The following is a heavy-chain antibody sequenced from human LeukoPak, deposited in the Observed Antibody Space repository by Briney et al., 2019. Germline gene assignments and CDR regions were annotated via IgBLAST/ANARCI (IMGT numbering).Heavy chain of an antibody. CDR2: ISYDGSNK. J-gene: IGHJ5*02. Sequence: GGSLRLSCAASGFTVSSNYMSWVRQAPGKGLEWVAVISYDGSNKYYADSVKGRFTISRDNSKNTLYLQMNSLRAEDTAVYYCAKAAGDSHNWFDPWGQGTLVTVSS. D-gene: IGHD4-17*01. CDR1: GFTVSSNY. CDR3: AKAAGDSHNWFDP. V-gene: IGHV3-30*18.